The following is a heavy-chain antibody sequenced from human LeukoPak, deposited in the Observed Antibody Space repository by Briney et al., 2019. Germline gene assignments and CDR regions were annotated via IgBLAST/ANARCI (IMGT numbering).Heavy chain of an antibody. CDR3: AKGTVLWFGEGNEYFQH. J-gene: IGHJ1*01. D-gene: IGHD3-10*01. Sequence: GSLRLSCAASGFTFSSYAMSWVRQAPGKGLEWVSAISGSGGSTYYADSVKGRFTISRDNSKNTLYLQMNSLRAEDTAVYYCAKGTVLWFGEGNEYFQHWGQGTLVTVSS. CDR2: ISGSGGST. V-gene: IGHV3-23*01. CDR1: GFTFSSYA.